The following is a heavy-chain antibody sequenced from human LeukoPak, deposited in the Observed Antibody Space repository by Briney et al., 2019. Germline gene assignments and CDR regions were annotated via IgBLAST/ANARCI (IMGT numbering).Heavy chain of an antibody. J-gene: IGHJ4*02. CDR2: TRYDGSHL. CDR1: GFSFSTYG. CDR3: ARDNSYGFMGCMDY. V-gene: IGHV3-30*02. Sequence: GGSLRLSCAASGFSFSTYGMHWVRQAPGKGLEWVAFTRYDGSHLEYEDSVKGRFSIARDDSKSTLCLQMNSLRAEDTGVYYCARDNSYGFMGCMDYWGQGTRVTVSS. D-gene: IGHD5-18*01.